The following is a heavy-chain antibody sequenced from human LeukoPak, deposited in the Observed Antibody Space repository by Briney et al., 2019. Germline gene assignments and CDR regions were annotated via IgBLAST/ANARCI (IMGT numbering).Heavy chain of an antibody. CDR2: IYYSGST. Sequence: SETLSLTCTVSGSSISSSSYYWGWIRQPPGKGLEWIGSIYYSGSTYYNPSLKSRVTISVDTSKNQFSLKLSSVTAADTAVYYCARRSRDYYDRGMSGYFDYWGQGTLVTVSS. V-gene: IGHV4-39*01. CDR3: ARRSRDYYDRGMSGYFDY. D-gene: IGHD3-22*01. CDR1: GSSISSSSYY. J-gene: IGHJ4*02.